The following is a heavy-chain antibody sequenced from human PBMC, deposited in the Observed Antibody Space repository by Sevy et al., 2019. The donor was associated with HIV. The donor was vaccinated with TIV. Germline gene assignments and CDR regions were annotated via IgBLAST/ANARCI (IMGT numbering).Heavy chain of an antibody. V-gene: IGHV3-30*04. Sequence: GGSLRLSCAASGFTISSYAMHWVRQAPGKGLEWVAVISYDGSNKYYADSVKGRFTISRDNSKNTLYLQMNSLRAEDTAVYYCARDEGAATFDYWGQGTLVTVSS. D-gene: IGHD2-15*01. CDR3: ARDEGAATFDY. CDR1: GFTISSYA. CDR2: ISYDGSNK. J-gene: IGHJ4*02.